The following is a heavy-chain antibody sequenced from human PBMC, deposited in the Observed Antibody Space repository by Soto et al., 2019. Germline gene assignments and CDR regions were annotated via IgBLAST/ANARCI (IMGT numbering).Heavy chain of an antibody. V-gene: IGHV4-59*01. J-gene: IGHJ3*02. CDR3: AREPYGAYCTGDCRSDAFEI. D-gene: IGHD2-21*02. CDR1: GGSISSYH. CDR2: IDYSGST. Sequence: PSETLSLTCTVSGGSISSYHWSWIRQPPGKGLEWIGDIDYSGSTNYNPSLKSRVSISVDTSTNQFSLKLTSVTAADTAVYYCAREPYGAYCTGDCRSDAFEIWGQGTMVTVSS.